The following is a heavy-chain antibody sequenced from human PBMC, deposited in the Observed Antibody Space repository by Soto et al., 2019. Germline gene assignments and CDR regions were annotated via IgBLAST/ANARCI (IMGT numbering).Heavy chain of an antibody. J-gene: IGHJ4*02. V-gene: IGHV4-30-4*01. CDR2: IYYSGST. D-gene: IGHD3-10*01. CDR1: GGSISSGDYY. Sequence: SETLSLTCTVSGGSISSGDYYWSWIRQPPGKGLEWIGYIYYSGSTYYNPSLKSRVTISVDTSKNQFSLKLSSVTAADTAVYYCASYYGSGSYPFDYWGQGTLVTVSS. CDR3: ASYYGSGSYPFDY.